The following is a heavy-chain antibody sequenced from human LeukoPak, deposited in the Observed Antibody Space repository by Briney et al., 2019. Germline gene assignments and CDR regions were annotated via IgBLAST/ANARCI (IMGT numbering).Heavy chain of an antibody. CDR3: ALQGRDQLLEDYYYYYYGMDV. J-gene: IGHJ6*02. Sequence: ASVKVSCKASGYTFTGYYMHWVRQAPGQGLEWMGWINPNSGGTNYAQKFQGRVTMTRDTSISTAYMELSRLRSDDTAVYYCALQGRDQLLEDYYYYYYGMDVWGQGTTVTVSS. V-gene: IGHV1-2*02. D-gene: IGHD2-2*01. CDR2: INPNSGGT. CDR1: GYTFTGYY.